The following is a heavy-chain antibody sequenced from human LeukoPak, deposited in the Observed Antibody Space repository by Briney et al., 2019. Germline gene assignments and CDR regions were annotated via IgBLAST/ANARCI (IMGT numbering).Heavy chain of an antibody. V-gene: IGHV3-23*01. D-gene: IGHD1-1*01. Sequence: GGSLRLSCAASGFTFNIYGMSWVRQAPGKGLEWVSTISGGGENTHYADSVKGRFTISRDNSKNTMYLQMDNLRGDDTALYYCTKDVGPGYDWFDPWGQGTQVTVSS. CDR3: TKDVGPGYDWFDP. CDR2: ISGGGENT. CDR1: GFTFNIYG. J-gene: IGHJ5*02.